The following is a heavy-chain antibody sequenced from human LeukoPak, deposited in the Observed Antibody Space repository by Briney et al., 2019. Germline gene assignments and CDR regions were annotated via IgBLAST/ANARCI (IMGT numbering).Heavy chain of an antibody. Sequence: ASVKVSCKASGGTFSSYAISWVRQAPGQGLEWMGGIIPIFGTANYAQKFQGRATITADESTSTAYMELSSLRSEDTAVYYCARSPFKSMIVVVGYFDYWGQGTLVTVSS. J-gene: IGHJ4*02. CDR2: IIPIFGTA. D-gene: IGHD3-22*01. CDR3: ARSPFKSMIVVVGYFDY. CDR1: GGTFSSYA. V-gene: IGHV1-69*01.